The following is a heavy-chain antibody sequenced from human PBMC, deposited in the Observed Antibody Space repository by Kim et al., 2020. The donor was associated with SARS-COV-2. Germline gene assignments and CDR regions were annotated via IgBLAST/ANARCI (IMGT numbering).Heavy chain of an antibody. V-gene: IGHV1-3*01. J-gene: IGHJ4*02. D-gene: IGHD3-9*01. CDR3: AGGAGGPTGYILDF. Sequence: YSQSFQGRSTITRDTSATTGYMELSSLRSEDTALYYCAGGAGGPTGYILDFWGQGTLVTVSS.